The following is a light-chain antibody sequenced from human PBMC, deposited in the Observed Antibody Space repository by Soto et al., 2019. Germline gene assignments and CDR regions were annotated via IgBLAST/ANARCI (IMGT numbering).Light chain of an antibody. CDR2: GAS. CDR1: QSVSSSY. V-gene: IGKV3-20*01. Sequence: EIVLTQSPGTLSLCPGERATLSCRASQSVSSSYLAWYQQKPGQAPRLLIYGASSRSTGIPDRFSGSGSGKDFTLTISRLEPEDFGVYYCQQFGSSPLFTFGPGTKVDVK. CDR3: QQFGSSPLFT. J-gene: IGKJ3*01.